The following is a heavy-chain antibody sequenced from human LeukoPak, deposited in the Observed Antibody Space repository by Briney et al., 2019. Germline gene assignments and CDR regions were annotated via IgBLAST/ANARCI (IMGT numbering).Heavy chain of an antibody. J-gene: IGHJ4*02. V-gene: IGHV4-4*07. CDR1: GGSISSYY. CDR2: IYPTGNT. CDR3: AGYYSNFDF. Sequence: KPSETLSLTCTVSGGSISSYYWSWIRQPAGKGLEWIGRIYPTGNTNYNPSLKSRVTMSADTSKNQFSLRLSSVTAADTAVYYCAGYYSNFDFWGQGTLVTVSS. D-gene: IGHD4-11*01.